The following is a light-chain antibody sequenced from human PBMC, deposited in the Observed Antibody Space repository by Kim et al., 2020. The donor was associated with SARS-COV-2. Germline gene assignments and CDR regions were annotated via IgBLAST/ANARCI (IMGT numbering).Light chain of an antibody. CDR3: QVWDSSSEFVV. Sequence: APGKTARITCGGNNIGSKSVHWYQQKPGQAPLLVISYASDRPSGIPERFSGSNSGNTATLTITRVEAGDEADYYCQVWDSSSEFVVFGGGTQLTVL. CDR1: NIGSKS. CDR2: YAS. J-gene: IGLJ2*01. V-gene: IGLV3-21*04.